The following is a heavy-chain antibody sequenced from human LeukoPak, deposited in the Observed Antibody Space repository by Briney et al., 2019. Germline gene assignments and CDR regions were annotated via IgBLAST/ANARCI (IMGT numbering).Heavy chain of an antibody. V-gene: IGHV4-4*07. Sequence: SETLSLTCTVSGGSISSYYWSWIRQPAGKGLEWIGRVYTSGSTNYNPSLKSRVTMSVDTSKNQFSLKLSSVTAADTAVYYCARDRGIVATNTGYYFDYWGQGALVTVSS. J-gene: IGHJ4*02. CDR3: ARDRGIVATNTGYYFDY. CDR2: VYTSGST. D-gene: IGHD5-12*01. CDR1: GGSISSYY.